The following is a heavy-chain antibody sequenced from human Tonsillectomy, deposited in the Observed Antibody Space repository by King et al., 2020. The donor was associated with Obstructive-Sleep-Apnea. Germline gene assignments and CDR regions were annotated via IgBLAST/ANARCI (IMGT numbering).Heavy chain of an antibody. Sequence: QLQESGPGLVKPSETLSLTCTVSGGSISSTIHYWGWIRQPPGKGLEWVGSIYYGGSTSYNPSLKSRVTISVDTSRNQFSLKLRSVTAADTAVYYCARYSSSWYGRFDPWGQGTLVTVSS. J-gene: IGHJ5*02. D-gene: IGHD6-13*01. CDR3: ARYSSSWYGRFDP. V-gene: IGHV4-39*07. CDR1: GGSISSTIHY. CDR2: IYYGGST.